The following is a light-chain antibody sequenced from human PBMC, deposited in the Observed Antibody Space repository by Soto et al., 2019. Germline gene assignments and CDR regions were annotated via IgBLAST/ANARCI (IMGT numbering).Light chain of an antibody. J-gene: IGLJ1*01. CDR3: CSYAGRYIYV. Sequence: QSVLTQPRSVSGSPGQSVSISCTGTSSDVGGYNYVSWYQQHPGKAPKVIIYDVSKRPSGVPDRFSGFKSGNTASLTISGLQSEDEADYYCCSYAGRYIYVFGTGTKVTVL. V-gene: IGLV2-11*01. CDR1: SSDVGGYNY. CDR2: DVS.